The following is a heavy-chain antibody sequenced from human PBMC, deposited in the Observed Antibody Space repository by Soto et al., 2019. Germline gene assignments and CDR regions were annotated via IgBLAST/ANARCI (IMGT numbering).Heavy chain of an antibody. D-gene: IGHD5-18*01. J-gene: IGHJ4*02. CDR2: INPSGGST. CDR3: ARVGGYSYGGVDY. V-gene: IGHV1-46*01. Sequence: QVQLVQSGAEVKKPGASVKVSCKASGYTFTSYYMHWVRQAPGQGLEWMGIINPSGGSTTYAQKFXXRXXMTRDTSTSTVYMALSSLSSEDTAVYYCARVGGYSYGGVDYWGQGTLVTVSS. CDR1: GYTFTSYY.